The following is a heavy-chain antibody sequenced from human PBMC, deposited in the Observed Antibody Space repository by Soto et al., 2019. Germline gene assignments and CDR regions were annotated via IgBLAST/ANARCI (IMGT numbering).Heavy chain of an antibody. V-gene: IGHV3-11*01. CDR3: ARLVQGPGLYYMDV. CDR1: GFSFSDYY. Sequence: GGSLRLSCAASGFSFSDYYMNWIRQAPGKGLEWVSHVSSSGSDKYYADSVRGRFTVSRDNVKNSLFLQMNSLRAEDTAVYYCARLVQGPGLYYMDVWGKGTTVTVSS. CDR2: VSSSGSDK. J-gene: IGHJ6*03. D-gene: IGHD3-10*01.